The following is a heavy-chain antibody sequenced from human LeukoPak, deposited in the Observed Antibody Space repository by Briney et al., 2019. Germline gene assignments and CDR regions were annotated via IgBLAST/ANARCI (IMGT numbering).Heavy chain of an antibody. CDR1: GDSISSYY. D-gene: IGHD6-19*01. CDR2: TYYRGNT. J-gene: IGHJ4*02. V-gene: IGHV4-59*01. Sequence: KSSETLSLTCIVSGDSISSYYWNWLRQPPGKGLEWIGYTYYRGNTNYNPSLKRRVTMSVDTSKNQFSLKLSSVTAADTAMYYCARGFSGWYYFDYWGQGTLVTVSS. CDR3: ARGFSGWYYFDY.